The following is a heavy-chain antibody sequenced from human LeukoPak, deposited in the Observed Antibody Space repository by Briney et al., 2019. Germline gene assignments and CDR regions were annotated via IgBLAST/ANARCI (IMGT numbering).Heavy chain of an antibody. D-gene: IGHD2-15*01. V-gene: IGHV4-59*01. CDR1: GGSISSYY. CDR2: IYYSGST. Sequence: SETLSLTCTVSGGSISSYYWSWIRQPPGKGLEWSGYIYYSGSTNYNPSLESRVTISVDTSKNQFSLQLSSVTAADTAVYYCARADGYCSGGSCYSAAYYYMDVWGKGTTVTVSS. CDR3: ARADGYCSGGSCYSAAYYYMDV. J-gene: IGHJ6*03.